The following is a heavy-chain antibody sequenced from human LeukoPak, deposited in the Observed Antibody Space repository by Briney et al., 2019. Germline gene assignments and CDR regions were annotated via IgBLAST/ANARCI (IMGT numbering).Heavy chain of an antibody. J-gene: IGHJ4*02. CDR3: ARDRDSLVDYYDSSGYDY. CDR2: IKQDGSEK. D-gene: IGHD3-22*01. Sequence: GGSLRLSCAASGFTFSSYWMSWVRQAPGKGLEWVANIKQDGSEKHYVDSVKGRFTISRDNAKNSLYLQMNSLRAEDTAVYYCARDRDSLVDYYDSSGYDYWGQGTLVTVSS. CDR1: GFTFSSYW. V-gene: IGHV3-7*01.